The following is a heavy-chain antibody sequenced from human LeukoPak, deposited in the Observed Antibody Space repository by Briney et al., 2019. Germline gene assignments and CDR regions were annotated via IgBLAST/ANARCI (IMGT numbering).Heavy chain of an antibody. V-gene: IGHV3-30*03. CDR3: ARASIAAAGYYFDY. D-gene: IGHD6-13*01. CDR2: ISYDGSSK. Sequence: GGSLRLSCSASGFTFSTYGMHWVRQAPGKGLDWVAVISYDGSSKYYADSVKGRFTISRDNSKNTLYLQMNSLRAEDTAVYYCARASIAAAGYYFDYWGQGTLVTVSS. CDR1: GFTFSTYG. J-gene: IGHJ4*02.